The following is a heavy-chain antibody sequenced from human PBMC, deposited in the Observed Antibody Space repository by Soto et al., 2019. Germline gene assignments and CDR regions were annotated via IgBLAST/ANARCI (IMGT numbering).Heavy chain of an antibody. CDR3: ARGKSPRHGGRMDA. Sequence: GGSLRLSCAASGFTFSNHWMHWVRQAPGKGLVWVSRINTDGTITHYAASVKGRFTISRDNAKNTLYLQMNSLRAEDTAVFYGARGKSPRHGGRMDAWGQGTTVTVSS. CDR2: INTDGTIT. V-gene: IGHV3-74*01. D-gene: IGHD3-16*01. CDR1: GFTFSNHW. J-gene: IGHJ6*02.